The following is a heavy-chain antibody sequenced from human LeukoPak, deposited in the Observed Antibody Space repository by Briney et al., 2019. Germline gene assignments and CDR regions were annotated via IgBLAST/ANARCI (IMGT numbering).Heavy chain of an antibody. CDR2: ISSSGSTI. CDR1: GFTFSDYY. J-gene: IGHJ3*02. CDR3: ARETLEGYDAFDI. V-gene: IGHV3-11*04. Sequence: PGGSLRLSCAASGFTFSDYYMSWIRQAPGKGLEWVSYISSSGSTIYYADSVKGRFTISRDNAKNSLYLQMNSLRAEDTAVYYCARETLEGYDAFDIWGQGTMVTVSS. D-gene: IGHD3-3*01.